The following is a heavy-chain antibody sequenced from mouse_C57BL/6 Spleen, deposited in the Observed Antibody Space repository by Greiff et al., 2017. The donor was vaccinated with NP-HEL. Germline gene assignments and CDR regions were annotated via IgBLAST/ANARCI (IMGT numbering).Heavy chain of an antibody. CDR1: GYSITSGYY. D-gene: IGHD1-1*01. CDR2: ISYDGSN. J-gene: IGHJ2*01. V-gene: IGHV3-6*01. Sequence: DVQLVESGPGLVKPSQSLSLTCSVTGYSITSGYYWNWIRQFPGNKLEWMGYISYDGSNNYNPSLKNRISITRDTSKNQFFLKLNSVTTEDTATYYCASYYGSSYYFDYWGQGTTLTVSS. CDR3: ASYYGSSYYFDY.